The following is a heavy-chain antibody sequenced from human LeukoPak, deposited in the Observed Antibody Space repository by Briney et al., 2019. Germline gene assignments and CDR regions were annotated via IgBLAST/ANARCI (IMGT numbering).Heavy chain of an antibody. J-gene: IGHJ4*02. D-gene: IGHD3-10*01. Sequence: GGSLRLSCAASGFTFSSYWMSWVRQAPGKGLEWVANIKQDGSEKYYVDSVKGRFTITKDNAKNSLYLQMNSLRAEDTAVYYCARDLSRSFSMIRGLIQHREFDFWGRGTLVTVSS. CDR3: ARDLSRSFSMIRGLIQHREFDF. CDR1: GFTFSSYW. V-gene: IGHV3-7*01. CDR2: IKQDGSEK.